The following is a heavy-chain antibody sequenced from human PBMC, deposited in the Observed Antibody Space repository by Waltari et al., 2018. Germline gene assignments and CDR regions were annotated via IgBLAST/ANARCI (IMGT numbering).Heavy chain of an antibody. CDR3: AEFPLPTLTHYFDY. CDR2: IYYSGST. J-gene: IGHJ4*02. Sequence: QLQLQESGPGLVKPSETLSLTCTVSGCSISSSSYYWGWIRQPPGKGLGWIGSIYYSGSTYYNPSLKSRVTISVDTSKNQFSLKLSSVTTADTAVYYCAEFPLPTLTHYFDYWGQGTLVTVSS. V-gene: IGHV4-39*01. CDR1: GCSISSSSYY. D-gene: IGHD4-17*01.